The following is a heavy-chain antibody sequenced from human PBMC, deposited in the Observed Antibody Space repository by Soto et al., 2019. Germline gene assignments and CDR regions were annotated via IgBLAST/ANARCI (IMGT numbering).Heavy chain of an antibody. V-gene: IGHV1-2*04. CDR1: GYTFTGYY. CDR3: ARGSWFDP. Sequence: SVKDSCKASGYTFTGYYMHWVRQAPGQGLEWMGWINPNSGGTNYSQKFQGWVTMTRDTSISTAYMELSRLRSDDTAVYYCARGSWFDPWGQGTLVTVSS. J-gene: IGHJ5*02. CDR2: INPNSGGT.